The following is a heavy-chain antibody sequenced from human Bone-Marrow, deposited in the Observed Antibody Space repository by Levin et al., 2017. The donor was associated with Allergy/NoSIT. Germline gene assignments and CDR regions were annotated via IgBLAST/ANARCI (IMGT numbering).Heavy chain of an antibody. V-gene: IGHV1-69*02. CDR1: EGIFSNYT. CDR2: IIPMLGIA. CDR3: ARALNQWLAFDD. J-gene: IGHJ4*02. Sequence: PGESLKISCKASEGIFSNYTISWVRQAPGQGPEWMGRIIPMLGIANYAQKFQDRVTITADMSTSTAYMQLTSLASEDTAVYYCARALNQWLAFDDWGQGTLVTVSS. D-gene: IGHD6-19*01.